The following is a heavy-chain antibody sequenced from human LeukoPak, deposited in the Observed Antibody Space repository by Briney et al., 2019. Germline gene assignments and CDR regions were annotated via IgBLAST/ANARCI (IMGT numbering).Heavy chain of an antibody. D-gene: IGHD3-22*01. J-gene: IGHJ4*02. CDR1: GYTFTGYY. V-gene: IGHV1-2*06. Sequence: ASVKVSCKASGYTFTGYYMHWVRQAPGQGLEWMGRINPSSGGTNYAQKFQGRVTMTRDTSISTAYMELSRLRSDDTAVYYCARAADSGSTYYFDYWGQGTLVTVSS. CDR2: INPSSGGT. CDR3: ARAADSGSTYYFDY.